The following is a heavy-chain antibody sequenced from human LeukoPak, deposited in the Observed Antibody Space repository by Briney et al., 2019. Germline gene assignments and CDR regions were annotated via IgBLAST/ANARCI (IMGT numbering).Heavy chain of an antibody. D-gene: IGHD2-8*02. J-gene: IGHJ4*02. CDR2: ISGSGGNT. CDR1: GFTLSRYA. Sequence: GGSLRLSCAASGFTLSRYAMSWVRQSPGKGLEWVSAISGSGGNTYSADSVKGRCTISRDNSLQTLFLHMNSLRAEDTAVYYCARGMSATGGYLGLEYWGQGALVTVST. CDR3: ARGMSATGGYLGLEY. V-gene: IGHV3-23*01.